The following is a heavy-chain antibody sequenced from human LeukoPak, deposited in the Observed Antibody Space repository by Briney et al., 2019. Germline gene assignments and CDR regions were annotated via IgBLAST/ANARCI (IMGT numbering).Heavy chain of an antibody. Sequence: SETLSLTCTVSGGSISSYYWSWIRQPPGKGLEWIGYIYYSGSTNYNPSLKSRVTISVDTSKNQFSLKLSSVTAADTAVYYCASVQASLGSVDYWGQGALVTVSS. CDR2: IYYSGST. J-gene: IGHJ4*01. CDR3: ASVQASLGSVDY. D-gene: IGHD2-15*01. V-gene: IGHV4-59*08. CDR1: GGSISSYY.